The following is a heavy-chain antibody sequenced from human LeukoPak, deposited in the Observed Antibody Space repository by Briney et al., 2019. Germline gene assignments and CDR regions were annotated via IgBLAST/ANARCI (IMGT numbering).Heavy chain of an antibody. CDR3: ARDVYQIGWWFDP. CDR2: IYLGGDS. D-gene: IGHD6-19*01. CDR1: GLTVSGNH. J-gene: IGHJ5*02. Sequence: GGSLRLSCAASGLTVSGNHMRWVRQAPGKGLEWVSVIYLGGDSYYADSVKGIFPISRDNSKNTLYLQRNRLRAEDTAVYYCARDVYQIGWWFDPWGQGTRVIVSS. V-gene: IGHV3-66*01.